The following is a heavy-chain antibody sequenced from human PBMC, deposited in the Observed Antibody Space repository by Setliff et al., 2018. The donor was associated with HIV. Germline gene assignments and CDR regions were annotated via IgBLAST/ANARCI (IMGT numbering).Heavy chain of an antibody. CDR3: ARAAGYSSSWHRYAFDI. V-gene: IGHV1-46*01. Sequence: ASVKVSCKASGYTFTSYYMHWVRQAPGQGLEWMGIINPSGGSTNYAQKFQGRVTMTRDTSTSTVYMELSSLRSEDTAVYYCARAAGYSSSWHRYAFDIWGHGTMVTVSS. J-gene: IGHJ3*02. D-gene: IGHD6-13*01. CDR1: GYTFTSYY. CDR2: INPSGGST.